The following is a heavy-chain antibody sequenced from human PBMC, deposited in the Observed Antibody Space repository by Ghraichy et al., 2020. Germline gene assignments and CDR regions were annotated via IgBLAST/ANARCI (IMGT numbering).Heavy chain of an antibody. D-gene: IGHD2-2*01. CDR1: GGSISSSSYY. V-gene: IGHV4-39*01. CDR2: IYYSGST. J-gene: IGHJ6*02. CDR3: ARGSTVVVPAAQRYYYYGMDV. Sequence: SETLSLTCTVSGGSISSSSYYWGWIRQPPGKGLEWIGSIYYSGSTYYNPSLKSRVTISVDTSKNQFSLKLSSVTAADTAVYYCARGSTVVVPAAQRYYYYGMDVWGQGTTVTVSS.